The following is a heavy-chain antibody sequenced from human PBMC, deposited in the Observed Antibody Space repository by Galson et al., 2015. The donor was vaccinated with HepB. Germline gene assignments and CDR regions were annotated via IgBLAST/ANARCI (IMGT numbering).Heavy chain of an antibody. J-gene: IGHJ6*02. CDR1: GFTFSTYS. V-gene: IGHV3-48*01. CDR2: ISRISTTI. Sequence: SLRLSCAASGFTFSTYSMNWVRQAPGKGLEWVSYISRISTTIYYGDSMKGRFTISRDNAKNSLYLQMNSLRAEDTGVYYCARGYCSSADCHSSLYYYVYRMDVWGQGTTVTVSS. D-gene: IGHD2-2*01. CDR3: ARGYCSSADCHSSLYYYVYRMDV.